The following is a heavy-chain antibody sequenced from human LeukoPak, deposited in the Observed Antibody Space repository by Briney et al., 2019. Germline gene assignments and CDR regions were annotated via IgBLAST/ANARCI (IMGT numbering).Heavy chain of an antibody. CDR3: ATHRGYSYVLAFDI. J-gene: IGHJ3*02. CDR1: GGSISSSNW. CDR2: IYHSGST. D-gene: IGHD5-18*01. Sequence: SETLSLTCAVSGGSISSSNWWSWVRQPPGKGLEWIGEIYHSGSTNYNPSLKSRVTISVDKSENQFSLKLSSVTAADTAVYYCATHRGYSYVLAFDIWGQGTMVTVSS. V-gene: IGHV4-4*02.